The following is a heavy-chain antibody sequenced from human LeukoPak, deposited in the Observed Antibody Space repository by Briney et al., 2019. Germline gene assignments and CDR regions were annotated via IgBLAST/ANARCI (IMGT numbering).Heavy chain of an antibody. J-gene: IGHJ4*02. CDR3: AKDRCSSTSCQYDFDY. CDR1: GFTFSNYA. Sequence: GGSLRLSCAASGFTFSNYAMSWVRQAPGKGLEWVSGISGSGVSTFYADSVKGRFTISRDNPRNTLYLQMNSLRAEDTAVYYCAKDRCSSTSCQYDFDYWGRGTLVTVSS. D-gene: IGHD2-2*01. CDR2: ISGSGVST. V-gene: IGHV3-23*01.